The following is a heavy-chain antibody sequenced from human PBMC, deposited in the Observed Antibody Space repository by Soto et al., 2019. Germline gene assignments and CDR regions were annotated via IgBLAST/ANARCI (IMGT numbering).Heavy chain of an antibody. Sequence: GGSLRLSCAASGFTFSGSAMHWVRQASGKGLEWVGRIRSKANSYATAYAASVKGRFTISRDDSKNTAYLQMNSLKTEDTAVYYCTRLPEIYYYDSSGPYWGQGTLVTVSS. CDR1: GFTFSGSA. V-gene: IGHV3-73*01. D-gene: IGHD3-22*01. CDR2: IRSKANSYAT. CDR3: TRLPEIYYYDSSGPY. J-gene: IGHJ4*02.